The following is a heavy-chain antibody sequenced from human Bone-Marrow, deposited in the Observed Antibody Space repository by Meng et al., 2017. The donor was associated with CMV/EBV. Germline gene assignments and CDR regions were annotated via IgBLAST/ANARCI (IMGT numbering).Heavy chain of an antibody. J-gene: IGHJ4*02. Sequence: SVKVSCKASGGTFSSYTISWVRQAPGQGLEWMGRIIPILGIANYAQKFQGRVTITADKSTSTAYMELSSLRSEDTAVYYCARSPALDTVTRGYFDYWGQGTRVTVSS. CDR3: ARSPALDTVTRGYFDY. V-gene: IGHV1-69*02. D-gene: IGHD4-17*01. CDR1: GGTFSSYT. CDR2: IIPILGIA.